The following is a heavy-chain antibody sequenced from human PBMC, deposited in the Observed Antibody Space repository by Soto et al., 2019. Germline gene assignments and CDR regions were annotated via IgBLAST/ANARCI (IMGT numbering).Heavy chain of an antibody. Sequence: EVQLLESGGGLVQPGGSLRLSCAASGFTFSSYAMSWVRQAPGKGLEWVSAISGSGGSTSYADSVKGRFTISSDNSKNTRYLQINSLRAEDAAVSYCEKSSLGVAARPVYPDYWGPGSLVTFSS. D-gene: IGHD6-6*01. CDR3: EKSSLGVAARPVYPDY. V-gene: IGHV3-23*01. CDR1: GFTFSSYA. CDR2: ISGSGGST. J-gene: IGHJ4*02.